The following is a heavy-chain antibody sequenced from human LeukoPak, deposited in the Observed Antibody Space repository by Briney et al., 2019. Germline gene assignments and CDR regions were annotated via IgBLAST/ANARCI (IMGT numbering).Heavy chain of an antibody. V-gene: IGHV4-34*01. CDR1: GGSFSGYY. CDR3: ARALIVVVPAASHDAFDI. D-gene: IGHD2-2*01. CDR2: INHSGST. J-gene: IGHJ3*02. Sequence: SETLSLTCAVYGGSFSGYYWSWIRQPPGKGLEWIGEINHSGSTNYNPYLKSRVTISVDTSKNQFSLKLSSVTAADTAVYYCARALIVVVPAASHDAFDIWGQGTMVTVSS.